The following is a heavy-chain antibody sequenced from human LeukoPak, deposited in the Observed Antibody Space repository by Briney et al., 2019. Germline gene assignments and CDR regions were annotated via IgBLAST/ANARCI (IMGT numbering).Heavy chain of an antibody. Sequence: SGGSLRLSCAASGFTFSNYAMSWVRQTPGKGLEWVSAISASGGGTYYADSVKGRFTISRDISKNTLYLQMNSLRAEDTAVYFCAKLDIVVVVSAKFHYWGQGTLVTVSS. V-gene: IGHV3-23*01. J-gene: IGHJ4*02. D-gene: IGHD2-15*01. CDR2: ISASGGGT. CDR3: AKLDIVVVVSAKFHY. CDR1: GFTFSNYA.